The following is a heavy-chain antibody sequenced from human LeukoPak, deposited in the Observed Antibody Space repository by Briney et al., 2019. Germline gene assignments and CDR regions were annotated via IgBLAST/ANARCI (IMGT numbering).Heavy chain of an antibody. CDR2: TYYSSKWYA. CDR3: AREGYTVTSFDY. CDR1: GDSVSTYSAS. Sequence: SQTLTLTCVVSGDSVSTYSASWNWIRQSPSRGLKWLRRTYYSSKWYADYAVSVKSRIIINPDTSNNQFSLHLNSATPEDTAVYYCAREGYTVTSFDYWGQRTLVSASS. J-gene: IGHJ4*02. V-gene: IGHV6-1*01. D-gene: IGHD4-17*01.